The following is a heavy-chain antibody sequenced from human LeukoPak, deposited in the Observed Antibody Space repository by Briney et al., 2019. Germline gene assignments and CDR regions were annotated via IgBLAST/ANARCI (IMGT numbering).Heavy chain of an antibody. CDR3: ARIGRDILIGYTRYYYMDV. Sequence: GGSLRLSCAASGFTFDDYGMSWVRQAPGQGLEWGSGTNCNCGSTGYADSVKGRFTISRDNAKNSLYLQMNSLRAEDTALYYCARIGRDILIGYTRYYYMDVWGKGTTVTVSS. CDR2: TNCNCGST. J-gene: IGHJ6*03. CDR1: GFTFDDYG. V-gene: IGHV3-20*04. D-gene: IGHD3-9*01.